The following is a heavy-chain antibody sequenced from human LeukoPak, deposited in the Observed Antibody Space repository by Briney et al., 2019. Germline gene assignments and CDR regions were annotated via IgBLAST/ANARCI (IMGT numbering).Heavy chain of an antibody. J-gene: IGHJ4*02. CDR1: GGTFTNYA. CDR2: IIPIFGTA. CDR3: ASSYCGGDCYQGPFDY. V-gene: IGHV1-69*05. Sequence: ASVKVSCKASGGTFTNYAISWVRQAPGQGLGWMGRIIPIFGTANYAQKFQGRVTITTDESTSTAYMELSSLRSEDTAVYYCASSYCGGDCYQGPFDYWGQGTLVTVSS. D-gene: IGHD2-21*02.